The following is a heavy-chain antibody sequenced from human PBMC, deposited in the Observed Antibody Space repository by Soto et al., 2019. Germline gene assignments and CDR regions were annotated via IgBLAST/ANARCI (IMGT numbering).Heavy chain of an antibody. CDR2: ISNNGGST. V-gene: IGHV3-64D*06. D-gene: IGHD6-19*01. J-gene: IGHJ1*01. CDR1: GFIFSDYA. CDR3: VKDPYRGGWYGFFLH. Sequence: GGSLRLSCSASGFIFSDYAMHWVRLTPGKGLEFVSAISNNGGSTNDAPSVWGRFTISRDNSKNTVYLEMSSLRVEDTAIYYCVKDPYRGGWYGFFLHWGQGTVVTVSS.